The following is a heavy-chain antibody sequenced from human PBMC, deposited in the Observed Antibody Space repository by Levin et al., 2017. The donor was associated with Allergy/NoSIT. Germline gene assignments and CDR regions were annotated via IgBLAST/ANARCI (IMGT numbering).Heavy chain of an antibody. J-gene: IGHJ3*02. CDR1: GGSFSGYY. D-gene: IGHD2-2*01. Sequence: SQTLSLTCAVYGGSFSGYYWSWIRQPPGKGLEWIGEINHSGSTNYNPSLKSRVTISVDTSKNQFSLKLSSVTAADTAVYYCARGSFLRGYCSSTSCYALGAFDIWGQGTMVTVSS. CDR2: INHSGST. V-gene: IGHV4-34*01. CDR3: ARGSFLRGYCSSTSCYALGAFDI.